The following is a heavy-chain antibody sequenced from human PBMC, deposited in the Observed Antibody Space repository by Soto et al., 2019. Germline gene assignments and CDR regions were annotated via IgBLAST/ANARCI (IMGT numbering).Heavy chain of an antibody. CDR3: ARDPKYYNNNGRNA. CDR2: IYYSGST. J-gene: IGHJ6*04. V-gene: IGHV4-31*03. CDR1: GGSISSGGYY. Sequence: SETLSLTCTVSGGSISSGGYYWSWIRQHPGKGLEWIGYIYYSGSTYYNPSLKSRVTISVDTSKNQFSLKLSSVTAADTAVYYWARDPKYYNNNGRNAGGKGTRFAASS.